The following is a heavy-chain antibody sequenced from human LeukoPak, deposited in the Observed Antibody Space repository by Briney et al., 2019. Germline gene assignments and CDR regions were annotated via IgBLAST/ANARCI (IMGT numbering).Heavy chain of an antibody. J-gene: IGHJ4*02. Sequence: SQTLSLTCTVSGGSISSGDYSWSWLRQPPGKGLEWIGYIYYSGSTYYNPSLKSRVTISVDTSKNQFSLKLSSVTAADTAVYYCASRITIFGANDYWGQGTLVTVSS. CDR2: IYYSGST. CDR3: ASRITIFGANDY. D-gene: IGHD3-3*01. CDR1: GGSISSGDYS. V-gene: IGHV4-30-4*01.